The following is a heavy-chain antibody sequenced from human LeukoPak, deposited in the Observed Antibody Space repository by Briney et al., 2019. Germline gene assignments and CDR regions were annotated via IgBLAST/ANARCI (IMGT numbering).Heavy chain of an antibody. Sequence: GGSLRLSCVASGFPFSSHAMSWVRQAPGKGLEWVSSISRSSSYIYYADSMKGRFTISRDNAKNSLDLQMHSLRAEDTAVYYCARGSTVVRGVSPAGDYWGQGTLVTVSS. D-gene: IGHD3-10*01. CDR3: ARGSTVVRGVSPAGDY. V-gene: IGHV3-21*01. CDR1: GFPFSSHA. J-gene: IGHJ4*02. CDR2: ISRSSSYI.